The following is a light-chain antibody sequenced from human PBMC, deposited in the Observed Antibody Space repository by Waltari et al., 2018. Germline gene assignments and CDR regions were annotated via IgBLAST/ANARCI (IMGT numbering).Light chain of an antibody. CDR1: QSVAKSS. CDR2: GAI. Sequence: EIVLTQSPATLSLHPGERATLSCRASQSVAKSSFAWYQQKPGQAPRLLIVGAINRAAGIPDRFSGFGSGTFFTLTISGLEPEDFAVYYCQHYGISAPTTFGPGTRVDL. CDR3: QHYGISAPTT. J-gene: IGKJ3*01. V-gene: IGKV3-20*01.